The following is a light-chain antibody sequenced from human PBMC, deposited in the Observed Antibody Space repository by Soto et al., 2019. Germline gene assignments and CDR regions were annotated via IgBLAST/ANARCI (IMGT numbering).Light chain of an antibody. V-gene: IGLV2-14*01. CDR3: SSYTGSSTYVV. Sequence: QSVLTQPASVSGSPGQSITISCTGTSSDVGGYNYVSWYQQHPGKAPKLMIYDVSNRPSGVSNRFSGSKSGNTASLTISGLQAEHEADYYCSSYTGSSTYVVFGGGTKLTVL. CDR1: SSDVGGYNY. J-gene: IGLJ2*01. CDR2: DVS.